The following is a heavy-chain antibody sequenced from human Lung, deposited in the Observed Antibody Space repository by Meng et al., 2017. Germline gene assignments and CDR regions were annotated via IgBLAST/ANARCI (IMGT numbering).Heavy chain of an antibody. J-gene: IGHJ4*02. CDR1: GLTCSSAA. V-gene: IGHV3-23*01. D-gene: IGHD6-19*01. CDR3: VRVRRQWLVGGEVDY. Sequence: GESLKISCVVSGLTCSSAAMCGVRQARGGGLEWVSGIDARGGSRYHADSVKGRFTISRDNSKNTLYHQMNSLRADDTAVYYCVRVRRQWLVGGEVDYWGQGTLVTSPQ. CDR2: IDARGGSR.